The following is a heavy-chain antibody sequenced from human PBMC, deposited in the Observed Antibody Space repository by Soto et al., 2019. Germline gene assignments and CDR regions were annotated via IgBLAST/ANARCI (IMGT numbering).Heavy chain of an antibody. V-gene: IGHV4-4*02. J-gene: IGHJ4*02. CDR1: GVSIRGSNW. CDR2: IFHSGST. CDR3: ARRPIVAAADEDY. D-gene: IGHD2-2*01. Sequence: NPSETLSLTCAVSGVSIRGSNWWSWVRQAPGKGLEWIGEIFHSGSTNYNPSLKSRLTISVDQSRNQFSLSLSSVTAADTAVYYCARRPIVAAADEDYWGQGTLVTVS.